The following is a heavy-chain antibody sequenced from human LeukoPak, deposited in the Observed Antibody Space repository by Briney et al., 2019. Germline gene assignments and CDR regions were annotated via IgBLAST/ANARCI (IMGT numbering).Heavy chain of an antibody. CDR3: AKRITMSEGYYLDS. J-gene: IGHJ4*02. CDR2: ISGGGGYT. D-gene: IGHD2-15*01. V-gene: IGHV3-23*01. CDR1: GFIFSSFA. Sequence: GGSLRLSCVGSGFIFSSFAMSWVRQAPGKGLEWVSTISGGGGYTYFADSVKGRFTVSRDDSKSMHFLQMNSLRPEDTALYFCAKRITMSEGYYLDSWGRGTLVTVSS.